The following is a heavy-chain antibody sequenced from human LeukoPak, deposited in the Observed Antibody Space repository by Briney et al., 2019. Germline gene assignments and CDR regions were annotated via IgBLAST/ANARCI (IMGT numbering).Heavy chain of an antibody. CDR1: GGSISNYY. D-gene: IGHD3-22*01. CDR3: ARSEYGVTMTVGP. CDR2: IYYSGST. J-gene: IGHJ5*02. V-gene: IGHV4-59*01. Sequence: SETPSLTCSVSGGSISNYYWSWIRQPPGKGLEWIGYIYYSGSTNYNPSLKSRVTISVDTSKNQFSLKLSSVTAADTAVYYCARSEYGVTMTVGPWGQGTLVTVSS.